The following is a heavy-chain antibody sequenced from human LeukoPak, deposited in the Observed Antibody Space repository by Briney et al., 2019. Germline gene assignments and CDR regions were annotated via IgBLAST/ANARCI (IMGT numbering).Heavy chain of an antibody. Sequence: GGSLRLSCAASGFTFSSYGMHWVRQAPGKGLEWVAFIRYDGSNKYYADSVKGRFTISRDNSKNKLYLQMNSLRAEDTAVYYCAGETYYYDSSGYFDYWGQGTLVTVSS. J-gene: IGHJ4*02. CDR2: IRYDGSNK. D-gene: IGHD3-22*01. V-gene: IGHV3-30*02. CDR1: GFTFSSYG. CDR3: AGETYYYDSSGYFDY.